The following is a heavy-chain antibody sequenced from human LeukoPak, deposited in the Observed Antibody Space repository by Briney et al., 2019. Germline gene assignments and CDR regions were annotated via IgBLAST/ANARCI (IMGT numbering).Heavy chain of an antibody. CDR2: VNHRGRT. CDR3: AFRSSISASQNF. J-gene: IGHJ4*02. CDR1: RGSFSAYY. V-gene: IGHV4-34*01. Sequence: SETLSLTCAVYRGSFSAYYLTWIRQPPGKGLEWIGEVNHRGRTNYNPSLRSRVTISVDTSKNQFSLRLTSVTAADTAVYYCAFRSSISASQNFWGQGTLVTVSS. D-gene: IGHD6-6*01.